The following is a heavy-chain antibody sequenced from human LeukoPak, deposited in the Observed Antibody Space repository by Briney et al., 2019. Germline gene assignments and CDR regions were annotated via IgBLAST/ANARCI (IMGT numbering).Heavy chain of an antibody. J-gene: IGHJ4*02. CDR1: GSTFTDYY. Sequence: ASVKVSCKASGSTFTDYYMHWVRQAPGQGLEWMGWINPNSGGTNFAQKFQGRVTMTRDTSISTAYMELNRLRSDDTAVYYCASMVTPGLGEDYWGQGTLVTVSS. V-gene: IGHV1-2*02. CDR2: INPNSGGT. D-gene: IGHD4-23*01. CDR3: ASMVTPGLGEDY.